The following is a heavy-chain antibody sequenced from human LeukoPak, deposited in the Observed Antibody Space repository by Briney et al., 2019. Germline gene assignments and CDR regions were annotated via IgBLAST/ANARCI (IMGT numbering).Heavy chain of an antibody. CDR2: ISSSGSTI. J-gene: IGHJ4*02. D-gene: IGHD3-9*01. V-gene: IGHV3-48*03. CDR3: ARGPLLRYFDWFTNYFDY. Sequence: SGGSLRLSCAASGFTFSSYEMNWVRQAPGKGLEWVSYISSSGSTIYYADSVKGRFTISRDNAKNSLYLQMNSLRAEDTAVYYCARGPLLRYFDWFTNYFDYWGQGTLVTVSS. CDR1: GFTFSSYE.